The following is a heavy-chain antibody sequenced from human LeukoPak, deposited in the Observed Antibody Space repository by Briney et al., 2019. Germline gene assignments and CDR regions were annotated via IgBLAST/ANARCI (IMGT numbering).Heavy chain of an antibody. CDR1: GFTFSSYG. D-gene: IGHD3-16*01. V-gene: IGHV3-33*06. CDR2: IWYDGSNK. Sequence: PGGSLRLSCAASGFTFSSYGMHWVRQAPGKGLEWVAVIWYDGSNKYYADSVKGRFTISRDNSKNTLYLQMNSLRAEDTAVYYCAKDTPLCYFDYWGQGTLVAVSS. CDR3: AKDTPLCYFDY. J-gene: IGHJ4*02.